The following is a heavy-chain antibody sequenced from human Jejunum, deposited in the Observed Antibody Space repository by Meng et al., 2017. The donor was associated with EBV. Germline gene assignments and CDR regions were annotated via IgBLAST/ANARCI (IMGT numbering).Heavy chain of an antibody. D-gene: IGHD5-12*01. CDR3: ARDSSGYNANDKVSDY. CDR2: ITVYNGNT. J-gene: IGHJ4*01. CDR1: GYTFTRYG. V-gene: IGHV1-18*01. Sequence: QVQLVQSGAEVKKPGASVKLSCKTSGYTFTRYGSSWVRQAPGHGPEWMGWITVYNGNTHYAPRLQGRVTMTTDLSTSTAYMELRSLRSDDTAVYYCARDSSGYNANDKVSDYWGQGTLVTVSS.